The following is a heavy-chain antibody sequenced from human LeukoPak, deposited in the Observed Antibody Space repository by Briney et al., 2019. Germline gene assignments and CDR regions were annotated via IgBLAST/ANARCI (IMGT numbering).Heavy chain of an antibody. CDR2: IIPIFGTA. V-gene: IGHV1-69*05. J-gene: IGHJ4*02. Sequence: SVKVSCKASGGTFSSYAISWVRQAPGQGLEWLGRIIPIFGTANYAQAFQGRVTITTDESTSTAYMELSSLRSEDTAVYYCGAAGLGYYFDYWGQGTLVTVSS. CDR1: GGTFSSYA. D-gene: IGHD6-13*01. CDR3: GAAGLGYYFDY.